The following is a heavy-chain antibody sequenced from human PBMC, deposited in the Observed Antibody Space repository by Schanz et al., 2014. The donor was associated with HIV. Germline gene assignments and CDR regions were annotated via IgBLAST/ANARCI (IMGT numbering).Heavy chain of an antibody. CDR1: GFTFSSYA. D-gene: IGHD2-15*01. CDR3: ALSRPSGYGGSWYFDL. V-gene: IGHV3-23*01. CDR2: ISGSSIT. Sequence: EVQLLESGGGLVQPGGSLRLSCAASGFTFSSYAMSWVRQAPGKGLEWVSAISGSSITYSADSVKGRFTISRDNSKNTLYLQMNSLRAEDTAVYYYALSRPSGYGGSWYFDLWGRGTLVAVSS. J-gene: IGHJ2*01.